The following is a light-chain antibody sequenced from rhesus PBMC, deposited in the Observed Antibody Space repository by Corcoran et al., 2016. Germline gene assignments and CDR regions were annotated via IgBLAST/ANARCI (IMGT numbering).Light chain of an antibody. CDR3: QQGTNLST. V-gene: IGKV3-24*04. CDR2: GAS. CDR1: QSVGSY. Sequence: ETVVTQSPATLALSPGERATLSCRASQSVGSYLAWYQQKPGQAPRLLIYGASSRATGIPDRFSGSGSGTDFTLTIRSLEPEDVGIYYCQQGTNLSTFGPGTKLDIK. J-gene: IGKJ3*01.